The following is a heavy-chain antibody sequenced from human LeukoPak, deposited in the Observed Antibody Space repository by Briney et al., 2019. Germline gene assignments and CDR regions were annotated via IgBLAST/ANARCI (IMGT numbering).Heavy chain of an antibody. V-gene: IGHV4-4*02. CDR3: ARVVQGFDDFEI. Sequence: PSGTLSLTCDVSGGSISNTNWWSWVRQPPGQGLEWIGEINHSGSTNYNPSLKNRVTISVDTSKNQFSLKLSSVTAADTAVYYCARVVQGFDDFEIWGQGTMVTVSS. CDR2: INHSGST. J-gene: IGHJ3*02. D-gene: IGHD2-2*01. CDR1: GGSISNTNW.